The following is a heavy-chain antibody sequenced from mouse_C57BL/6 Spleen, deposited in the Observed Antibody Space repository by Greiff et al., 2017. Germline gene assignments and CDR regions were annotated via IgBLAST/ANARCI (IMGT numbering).Heavy chain of an antibody. CDR2: ISDGGSYT. V-gene: IGHV5-4*03. D-gene: IGHD4-1*01. Sequence: EVKLMESGGGLVKPGGSLKLSCAASGFTFSSYAMSWVRQTPEKRLEWVATISDGGSYTYYPDNVKGRVTISRDNAKNNLYLQMSHLKSEDTAMYYCARGNWDGYFDVWGTGTTVTVSS. CDR3: ARGNWDGYFDV. J-gene: IGHJ1*03. CDR1: GFTFSSYA.